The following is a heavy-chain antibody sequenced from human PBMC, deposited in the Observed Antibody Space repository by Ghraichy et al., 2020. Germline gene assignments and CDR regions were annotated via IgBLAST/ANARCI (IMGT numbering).Heavy chain of an antibody. V-gene: IGHV3-7*03. CDR2: IKQDGSEK. Sequence: GESLNISCAASGFTFSSYWMSWVRQAPGKGLEWVANIKQDGSEKYYVDSVKGRFTISRDNAKNSLYLQMNSLRAEDTAVYYCARAQHIVVVTPNYYFDYWGQGTLVTVSS. J-gene: IGHJ4*02. CDR3: ARAQHIVVVTPNYYFDY. D-gene: IGHD2-21*02. CDR1: GFTFSSYW.